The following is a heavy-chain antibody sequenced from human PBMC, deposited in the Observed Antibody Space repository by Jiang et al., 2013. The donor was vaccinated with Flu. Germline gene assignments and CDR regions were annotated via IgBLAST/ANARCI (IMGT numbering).Heavy chain of an antibody. V-gene: IGHV3-33*01. J-gene: IGHJ4*02. CDR1: GFTFSSYG. CDR3: ARLIAAAASEGDY. Sequence: AASGFTFSSYGMHWVRQAPGKGLEWVAVIWYDGSNKYYADSVKGRFTISRDNSKNTLYLQMNSLRAEDTAVYYCARLIAAAASEGDYWGQGTLVTVSS. CDR2: IWYDGSNK. D-gene: IGHD6-13*01.